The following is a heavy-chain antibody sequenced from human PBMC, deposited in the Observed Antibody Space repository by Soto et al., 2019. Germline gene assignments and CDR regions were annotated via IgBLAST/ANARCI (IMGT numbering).Heavy chain of an antibody. CDR2: IYHSGST. V-gene: IGHV4-38-2*02. CDR3: AREVVVVPYTWLDP. Sequence: SETLSLTCAVSGYSISSGYYWGWIRQPPGKGLEWIGSIYHSGSTYYSPSLKSRVTISVDTSKNQFSLKLSSVTAADTAVYYCAREVVVVPYTWLDPCGQGTLVTVSS. J-gene: IGHJ5*02. D-gene: IGHD2-2*01. CDR1: GYSISSGYY.